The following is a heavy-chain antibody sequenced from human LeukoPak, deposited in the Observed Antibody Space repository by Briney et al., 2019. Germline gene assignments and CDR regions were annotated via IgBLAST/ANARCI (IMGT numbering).Heavy chain of an antibody. CDR3: ASSIIENYYMDV. D-gene: IGHD2/OR15-2a*01. Sequence: GASVKVSCKASGYTFTGYYMHWVRQAPGQGLEWMGWINPNSGGTNYAQKFQGRVTMTRDMSTSTVYMELSSLRSEDTAVYYCASSIIENYYMDVWGKGTTVTVSS. V-gene: IGHV1-2*02. J-gene: IGHJ6*03. CDR2: INPNSGGT. CDR1: GYTFTGYY.